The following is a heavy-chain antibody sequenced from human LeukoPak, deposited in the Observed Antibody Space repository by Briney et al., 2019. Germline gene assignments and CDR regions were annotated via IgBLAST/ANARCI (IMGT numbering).Heavy chain of an antibody. Sequence: SETLSLTCTVSGGSISSYHWSWIRQPRGKGLQWIGFIYSSGSTNYNPSLKSRVTISLDTSKNQFSLRVSSVTSAGTAVYYCARGNSGYDYAFDIWGQGTMVTVSS. J-gene: IGHJ3*02. D-gene: IGHD5-12*01. CDR2: IYSSGST. V-gene: IGHV4-59*01. CDR3: ARGNSGYDYAFDI. CDR1: GGSISSYH.